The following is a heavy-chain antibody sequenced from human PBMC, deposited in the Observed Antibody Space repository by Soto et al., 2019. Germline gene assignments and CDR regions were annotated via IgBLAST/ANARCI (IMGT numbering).Heavy chain of an antibody. CDR1: GYTFTSYG. V-gene: IGHV1-18*01. Sequence: GASXKVSCKSSGYTFTSYGISCVRQSPGQGLEWRGWISAYKGNTNNAKKPQGRVTITTDTSTSTAYMELRSLRSDDTEVYYCARGPPSYYDSRGYNNNFANGGQGTLVT. J-gene: IGHJ4*02. CDR3: ARGPPSYYDSRGYNNNFAN. CDR2: ISAYKGNT. D-gene: IGHD3-22*01.